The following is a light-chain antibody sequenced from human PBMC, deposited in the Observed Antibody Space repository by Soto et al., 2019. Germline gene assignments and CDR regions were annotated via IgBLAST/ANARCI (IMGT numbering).Light chain of an antibody. CDR2: AAS. V-gene: IGKV1-39*01. J-gene: IGKJ2*01. CDR1: QSINSY. Sequence: DIQMTQSPSSLSASVGDRVTITCRASQSINSYLNWYQQKPGKAPKLLIYAASNLQSGVPSRFSGSGSGADFTRTISSLQPEDFATYYCQQSYSTPRTFGQGTKLEIK. CDR3: QQSYSTPRT.